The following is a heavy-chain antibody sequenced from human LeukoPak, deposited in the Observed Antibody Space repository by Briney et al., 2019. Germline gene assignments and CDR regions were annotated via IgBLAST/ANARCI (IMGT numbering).Heavy chain of an antibody. Sequence: GESLKISCKGSGYSFTSYWIGWVRQLAGKGLEGMGIIYPGDSDTRYSPSFQGQVTISADKSISTAYLQWSSLKASDTAMYYCARLADTAMDYFDYWGQGTLVTVSS. CDR2: IYPGDSDT. D-gene: IGHD5-18*01. CDR1: GYSFTSYW. J-gene: IGHJ4*02. CDR3: ARLADTAMDYFDY. V-gene: IGHV5-51*01.